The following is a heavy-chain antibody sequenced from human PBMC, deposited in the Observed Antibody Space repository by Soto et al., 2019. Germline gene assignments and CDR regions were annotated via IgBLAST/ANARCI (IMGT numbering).Heavy chain of an antibody. Sequence: ASVKVSCKASGYTCASYAMHWVRQAPGQRLEWMGWINAGNGNTKYSQKFQGRVTITRDTSASTAYMELSSLRSEDTAVYYCARDSYGSGSYHVYYYYYYYRDVGGKGTTVTVP. V-gene: IGHV1-3*01. CDR1: GYTCASYA. CDR2: INAGNGNT. CDR3: ARDSYGSGSYHVYYYYYYYRDV. D-gene: IGHD3-10*01. J-gene: IGHJ6*03.